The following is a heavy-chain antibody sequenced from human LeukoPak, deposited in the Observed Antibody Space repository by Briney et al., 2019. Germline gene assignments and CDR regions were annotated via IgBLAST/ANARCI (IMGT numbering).Heavy chain of an antibody. Sequence: SETLSLTCTVSGGSISSYYWGWIRQPPGKGLEWIGYIYYSGSTNYNPSLKSRVTISVDTSKNQFSLKLSSVTAADTAVYYCARDDPIAGDNAFDIWGQGTMVTVSS. V-gene: IGHV4-59*01. D-gene: IGHD7-27*01. J-gene: IGHJ3*02. CDR1: GGSISSYY. CDR3: ARDDPIAGDNAFDI. CDR2: IYYSGST.